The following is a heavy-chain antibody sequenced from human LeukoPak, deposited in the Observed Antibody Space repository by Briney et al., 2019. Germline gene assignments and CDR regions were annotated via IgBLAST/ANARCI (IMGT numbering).Heavy chain of an antibody. J-gene: IGHJ4*02. V-gene: IGHV3-30*02. CDR2: IWHDGSDK. Sequence: GGSLRLSCAASGLTFTTSSFHWVRQAPGKGLEWVAFIWHDGSDKYYADSVKGRFISSRDNSKNNVYLQMNSLRIEDSALYYCANDFNWATDYWGQGTLVTVSS. CDR3: ANDFNWATDY. D-gene: IGHD1-1*01. CDR1: GLTFTTSS.